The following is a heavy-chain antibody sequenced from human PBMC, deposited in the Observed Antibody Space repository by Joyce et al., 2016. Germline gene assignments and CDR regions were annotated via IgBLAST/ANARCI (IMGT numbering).Heavy chain of an antibody. CDR1: GGSISSYY. Sequence: QVQLQESGPGLVKPSETLSLTCTVSGGSISSYYWSWIRQPTGKGLEWIGYIYYSGSTTYHPSLKGRVTISVDSAKNQFSLSLNSVTAADTAVYYCAREQRFTFSVEGEIYYYYYMDVWGKGTTVTVSS. J-gene: IGHJ6*03. CDR2: IYYSGST. D-gene: IGHD3-16*01. CDR3: AREQRFTFSVEGEIYYYYYMDV. V-gene: IGHV4-59*01.